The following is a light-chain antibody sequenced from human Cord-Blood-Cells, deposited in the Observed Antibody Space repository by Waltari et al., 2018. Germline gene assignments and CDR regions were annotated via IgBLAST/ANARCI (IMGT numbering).Light chain of an antibody. Sequence: QSALTQPASVSGSPGQSITISCTGTSSDVGSYNLVPWYQQHPGKAPKLMIYEGSKRPSGVSNRFSGSKSGNTASVTISALQAEDEADYYCCSYAGSSTFRVFGGGTKLTVL. J-gene: IGLJ2*01. V-gene: IGLV2-23*03. CDR3: CSYAGSSTFRV. CDR1: SSDVGSYNL. CDR2: EGS.